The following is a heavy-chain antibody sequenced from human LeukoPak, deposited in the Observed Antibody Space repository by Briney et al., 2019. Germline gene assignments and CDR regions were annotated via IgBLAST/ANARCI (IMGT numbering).Heavy chain of an antibody. V-gene: IGHV4-59*01. Sequence: PSETLSLTCTVSGGSISSYYWSWIRQPPGKGLEWIGYIYYSGSTNYNPSLKSRVTISVDTSKNQFSLKLSSVTAADTAVYYCARAVYDFWSGLGSIWFDPWGQGTLVTASS. CDR1: GGSISSYY. J-gene: IGHJ5*02. D-gene: IGHD3-3*01. CDR2: IYYSGST. CDR3: ARAVYDFWSGLGSIWFDP.